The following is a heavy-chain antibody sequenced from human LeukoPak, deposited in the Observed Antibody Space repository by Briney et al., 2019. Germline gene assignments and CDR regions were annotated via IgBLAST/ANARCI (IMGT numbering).Heavy chain of an antibody. CDR1: GGSISGSRRY. Sequence: LETLSLTCNVSGGSISGSRRYWGWVRQPPGGGLEGFGSIRYIGTTYYNPSLQSRLTISVDNSQNQFSLKLKSVTAADTSMYYCTRQLSWASDTGDSWGQGTLVTVSS. CDR2: IRYIGTT. J-gene: IGHJ5*01. V-gene: IGHV4-39*01. CDR3: TRQLSWASDTGDS. D-gene: IGHD6-13*01.